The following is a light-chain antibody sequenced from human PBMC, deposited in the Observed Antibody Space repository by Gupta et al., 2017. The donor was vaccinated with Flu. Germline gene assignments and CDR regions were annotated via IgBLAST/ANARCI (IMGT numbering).Light chain of an antibody. Sequence: PGNLSGSPGERVTLSCRASQSVSSSLAWYQQTPGQAPRLLISGASTRATGLPARFSGSGSGTEFTLTISSRQSEDFAVYYCQQENRWPSTFGQGTKVEI. CDR3: QQENRWPST. CDR1: QSVSSS. J-gene: IGKJ1*01. V-gene: IGKV3-15*01. CDR2: GAS.